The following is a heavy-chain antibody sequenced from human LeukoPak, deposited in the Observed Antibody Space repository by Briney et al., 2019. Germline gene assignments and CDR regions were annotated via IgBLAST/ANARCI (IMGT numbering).Heavy chain of an antibody. CDR1: GGSISSYY. J-gene: IGHJ4*02. CDR3: ARGKEATHFDY. Sequence: PSETLSLTCAVSGGSISSYYWSWIRQPPGKGLEWIGFIYYSGSTNYNPSLESRVTISVDTSKKQFSLKLRSVTAADTAVYYCARGKEATHFDYWGQGTLVTVSS. V-gene: IGHV4-59*01. CDR2: IYYSGST. D-gene: IGHD5-12*01.